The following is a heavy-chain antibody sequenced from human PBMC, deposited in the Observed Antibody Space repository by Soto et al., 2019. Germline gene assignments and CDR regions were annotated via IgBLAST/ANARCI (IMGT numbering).Heavy chain of an antibody. J-gene: IGHJ3*02. CDR2: INPSGGST. CDR3: ARDEPTYYYDGSAFDI. D-gene: IGHD3-22*01. V-gene: IGHV1-46*01. CDR1: GYTFTSYY. Sequence: GASVNVSCKASGYTFTSYYMHRVRQAPGQGLEWMGIINPSGGSTSYAQKFQGRVTMTRDTSTSTVYMELSSLRSEDTAVYYCARDEPTYYYDGSAFDIWGQGTMVTVSS.